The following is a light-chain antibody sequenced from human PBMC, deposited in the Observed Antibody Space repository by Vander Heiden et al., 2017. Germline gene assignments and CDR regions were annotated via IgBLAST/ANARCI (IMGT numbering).Light chain of an antibody. J-gene: IGKJ1*01. V-gene: IGKV3-11*01. CDR1: QGVSSY. CDR3: QQRSNWPRT. Sequence: EMVLTQSPATLSLSPGERATLPCRASQGVSSYLAWYQQKPGQAPRLLIYDASNRATGIPARFSGSGSGTDFTLTISSLEPEDSAVYYCQQRSNWPRTFGQGTKVEIK. CDR2: DAS.